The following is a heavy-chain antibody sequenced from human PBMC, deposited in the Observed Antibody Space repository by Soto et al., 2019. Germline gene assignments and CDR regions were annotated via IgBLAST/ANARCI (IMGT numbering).Heavy chain of an antibody. V-gene: IGHV4-39*01. J-gene: IGHJ4*01. CDR2: IYYSGRT. CDR1: GASITSRPYF. Sequence: SETLSLTCSLSGASITSRPYFWAWIRQPPGKGLEWVGRIYYSGRTYYNPSLRSRVTISVARSKNQLALTMSSVXAADTAVYYCAKNLPRTGRFDYWGDGTSVTVS. CDR3: AKNLPRTGRFDY.